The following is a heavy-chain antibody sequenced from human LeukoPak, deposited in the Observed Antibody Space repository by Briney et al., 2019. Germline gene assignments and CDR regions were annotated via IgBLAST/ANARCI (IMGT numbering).Heavy chain of an antibody. CDR2: IIPIFGTA. CDR1: GGTFSSYA. V-gene: IGHV1-69*13. J-gene: IGHJ4*02. D-gene: IGHD6-13*01. CDR3: ARVAGAAAGTGDY. Sequence: ASVKVSCKASGGTFSSYAISWVRQAPGQGLEWMGGIIPIFGTANYAQKFQGRVTITADESTSTAYMELSSLRSEDTAVYYCARVAGAAAGTGDYWGQGTLVTVSS.